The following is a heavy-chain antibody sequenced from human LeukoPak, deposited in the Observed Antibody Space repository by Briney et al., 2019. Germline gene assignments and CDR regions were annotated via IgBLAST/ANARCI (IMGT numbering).Heavy chain of an antibody. D-gene: IGHD5-18*01. V-gene: IGHV4-61*01. CDR2: IYYSGST. CDR1: GGSVSSGSYY. J-gene: IGHJ4*02. Sequence: SETLSLTCTVSGGSVSSGSYYWSWIRQPPGKGLEWIGYIYYSGSTNYNPSLKSRVTISVDTSKNQFSLKLSSVTAADTAVYHCAREAMYSYGNSFDYWGQGTLVTVSS. CDR3: AREAMYSYGNSFDY.